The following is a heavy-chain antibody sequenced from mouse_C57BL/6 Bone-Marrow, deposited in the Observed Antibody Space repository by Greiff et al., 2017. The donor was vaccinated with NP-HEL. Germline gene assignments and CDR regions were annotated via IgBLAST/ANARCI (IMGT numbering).Heavy chain of an antibody. V-gene: IGHV1-80*01. Sequence: VQLQQSGAELVQPGASVKISCKASGSAFSSYWINWVKQRPGQGLEWIGQIYPGDGDTNYNGKSKGKASLTADKSSSTAYMQLSSLTSEDSAVYFCARGDYGSSRFGYAMDYWGQGTSVTVSS. D-gene: IGHD1-1*01. CDR1: GSAFSSYW. J-gene: IGHJ4*01. CDR2: IYPGDGDT. CDR3: ARGDYGSSRFGYAMDY.